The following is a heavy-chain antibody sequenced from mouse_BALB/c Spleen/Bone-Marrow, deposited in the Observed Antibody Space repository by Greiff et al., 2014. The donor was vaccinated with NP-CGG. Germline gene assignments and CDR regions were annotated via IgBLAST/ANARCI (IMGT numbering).Heavy chain of an antibody. D-gene: IGHD2-4*01. J-gene: IGHJ3*01. V-gene: IGHV2-9*02. CDR2: IWAGGST. CDR1: GFSLTSCG. Sequence: VHLVESGPGLVAPSQSLSITCTVSGFSLTSCGVHWVRQPPGEGLEWLGVIWAGGSTNYNSALMSRLSISKDNSKSQVFLKMNSLQTDDTAMYYCARDRGDYVFAYWGQGTLVTVSA. CDR3: ARDRGDYVFAY.